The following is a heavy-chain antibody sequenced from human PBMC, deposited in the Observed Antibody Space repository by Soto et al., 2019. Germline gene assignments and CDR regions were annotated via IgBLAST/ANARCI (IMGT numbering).Heavy chain of an antibody. D-gene: IGHD3-22*01. J-gene: IGHJ3*02. CDR1: GGSFSGYY. V-gene: IGHV4-34*01. CDR3: ARERRYYYDSSGYEPHDAFDI. CDR2: INHSGST. Sequence: SETLSLTCAVYGGSFSGYYWSWIRQPPGKGLEWIGEINHSGSTNYNPSLKSRVTISVDTSKNQFSLKLSSVTAADTAVYYCARERRYYYDSSGYEPHDAFDISGQGTMVTVSS.